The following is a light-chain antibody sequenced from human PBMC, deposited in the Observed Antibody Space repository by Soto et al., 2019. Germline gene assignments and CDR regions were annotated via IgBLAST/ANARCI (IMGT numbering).Light chain of an antibody. CDR3: QPYHAWPLT. J-gene: IGKJ4*01. V-gene: IGKV3-15*01. Sequence: EIVMTQSPATLSVSPGERATLTCRASQSISSNLAWYQQRPGQAPRLLIFGASTRATGVPARFSGSGSGTEFTLTIRSLESEDFAVYYCQPYHAWPLTFERGTNLEIK. CDR2: GAS. CDR1: QSISSN.